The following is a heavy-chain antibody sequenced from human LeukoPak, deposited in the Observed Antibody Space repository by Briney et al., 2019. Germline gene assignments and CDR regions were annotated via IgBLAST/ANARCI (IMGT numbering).Heavy chain of an antibody. D-gene: IGHD3-22*01. CDR1: GGTFSSYA. V-gene: IGHV1-69*05. CDR3: ARVSGSLGSSGLI. J-gene: IGHJ4*02. CDR2: IIPIFGTA. Sequence: GSSVKVSCKASGGTFSSYAISWVRQAPGQGLEWMGGIIPIFGTANYAQKFQGRVTMTRNTSISTAYMELSSLRSEDTAVYYCARVSGSLGSSGLIWGQGTLVTVSS.